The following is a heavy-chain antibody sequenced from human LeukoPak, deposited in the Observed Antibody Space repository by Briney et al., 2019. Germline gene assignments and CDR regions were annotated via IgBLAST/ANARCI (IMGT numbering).Heavy chain of an antibody. CDR3: AIAVSGWYDVGYYFDY. Sequence: PGGSLRLSCVPSGFTFSSYWMSWVRQAPGKGVEWVANIKQDGSGKYYVDSVKGGFTISRDNAKNSLDLQMNSLRAEDTAVYYCAIAVSGWYDVGYYFDYWGQGTLVTVSS. J-gene: IGHJ4*02. V-gene: IGHV3-7*01. CDR1: GFTFSSYW. D-gene: IGHD6-19*01. CDR2: IKQDGSGK.